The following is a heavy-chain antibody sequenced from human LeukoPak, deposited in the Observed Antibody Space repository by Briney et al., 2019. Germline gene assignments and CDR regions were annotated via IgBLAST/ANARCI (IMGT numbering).Heavy chain of an antibody. CDR3: AKSPWSGLHVFDI. J-gene: IGHJ3*02. D-gene: IGHD3-3*01. Sequence: GGSLRLSCPASGFTFSSYDMNWVRQAPGKGLEYISYINSGGSTIYYADSVKGRFTISRDNAKNSVYLQMNSLKTEDTAVYYCAKSPWSGLHVFDIWGQGTMVTVSS. V-gene: IGHV3-48*03. CDR1: GFTFSSYD. CDR2: INSGGSTI.